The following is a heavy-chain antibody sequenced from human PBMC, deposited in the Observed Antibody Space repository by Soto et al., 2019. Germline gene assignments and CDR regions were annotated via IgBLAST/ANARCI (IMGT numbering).Heavy chain of an antibody. CDR1: GGTFSSYS. CDR3: ARDGGRHSGGIDY. D-gene: IGHD1-26*01. CDR2: IIPIFGTA. Sequence: SVKVSCKASGGTFSSYSINWVRQAPGQGLEWMGEIIPIFGTANYAQKFQGRVTITADESTSTAYMELSSLRSEDTAVYYCARDGGRHSGGIDYWGQGTLVNVS. V-gene: IGHV1-69*13. J-gene: IGHJ4*02.